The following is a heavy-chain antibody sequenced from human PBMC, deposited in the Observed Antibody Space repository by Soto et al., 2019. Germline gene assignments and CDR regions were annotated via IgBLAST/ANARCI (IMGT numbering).Heavy chain of an antibody. CDR2: IYYSGST. CDR3: ARAGFGSGTYYICYYGMDV. J-gene: IGHJ6*02. CDR1: GDSISSGNHY. D-gene: IGHD3-10*01. V-gene: IGHV4-30-4*08. Sequence: QVQLQESGPGLVKPSQTLSLTCTVSGDSISSGNHYWSWIRQPPGKGLEWIGNIYYSGSTYYNRSIKSRSSISGDTSNNQFPLKRNSVTAADTAVYYCARAGFGSGTYYICYYGMDVWGQGTTVTVSS.